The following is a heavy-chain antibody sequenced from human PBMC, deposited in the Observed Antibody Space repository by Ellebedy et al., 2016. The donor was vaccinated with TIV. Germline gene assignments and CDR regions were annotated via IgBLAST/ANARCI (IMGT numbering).Heavy chain of an antibody. Sequence: AASVKVSCKASGYTFTTSGISWLRQAPGQGLEWMGWISAYNANTNYVLNLQGRVSMTTDTSTSTAYMELRSLRSDDTAVYYCARDHAGSSSGLPDYWGQGTLVTVSS. D-gene: IGHD6-6*01. CDR3: ARDHAGSSSGLPDY. J-gene: IGHJ4*02. CDR1: GYTFTTSG. CDR2: ISAYNANT. V-gene: IGHV1-18*01.